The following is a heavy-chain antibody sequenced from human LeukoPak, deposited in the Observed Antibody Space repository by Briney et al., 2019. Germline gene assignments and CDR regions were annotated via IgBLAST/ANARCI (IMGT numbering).Heavy chain of an antibody. CDR2: IIPNSGGT. J-gene: IGHJ6*02. D-gene: IGHD6-13*01. CDR3: ARHRVAAPNTNYFYIMDV. Sequence: ASVKVSCKTSGYTFTDYYIHWVRQAPGQGPEWMGWIIPNSGGTNYAQKFQGRVTMTRDTSISTAYMELTRLTSDDTAVYYCARHRVAAPNTNYFYIMDVWGQGTTVTVSS. CDR1: GYTFTDYY. V-gene: IGHV1-2*02.